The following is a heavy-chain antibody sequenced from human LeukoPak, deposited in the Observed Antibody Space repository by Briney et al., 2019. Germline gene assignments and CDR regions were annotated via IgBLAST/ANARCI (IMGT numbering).Heavy chain of an antibody. D-gene: IGHD4-17*01. CDR2: ISYDGSNK. V-gene: IGHV3-30-3*01. CDR1: GFTFSSYA. Sequence: PGGSLRLSCAASGFTFSSYAMHWVRQAPGNGLEWVAVISYDGSNKYYADSVKGRFTISRDNSKNTLYLQMNSLRAEDTAVYYCARDPKDYGDYHFDYWGQGTLVTVSS. J-gene: IGHJ4*02. CDR3: ARDPKDYGDYHFDY.